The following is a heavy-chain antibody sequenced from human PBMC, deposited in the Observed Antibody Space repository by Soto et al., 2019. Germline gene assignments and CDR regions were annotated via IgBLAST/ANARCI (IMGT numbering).Heavy chain of an antibody. D-gene: IGHD3-22*01. CDR3: TRDNYYDSSGPFDI. CDR2: IRSKAYGGTT. J-gene: IGHJ3*02. Sequence: GGSLRLSCTASGFTFGDYAMSWFRQAPGKGLEWVGFIRSKAYGGTTEYAASVKGRFTISRDDSKSIAYLQMNSLKTEDTAVYYCTRDNYYDSSGPFDIWGQGTMVTVSS. CDR1: GFTFGDYA. V-gene: IGHV3-49*03.